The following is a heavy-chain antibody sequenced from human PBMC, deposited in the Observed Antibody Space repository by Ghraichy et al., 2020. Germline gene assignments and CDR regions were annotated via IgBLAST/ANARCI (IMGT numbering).Heavy chain of an antibody. V-gene: IGHV3-7*01. CDR3: ARDLGLGSPSDY. J-gene: IGHJ4*02. Sequence: GGSLRLSCAASGFIFSRYWMSWVRQAPGKGLEWMANIKEDGGEKYFLDSVRHRFTISRDNAKNSLFLQMNNLRAEDTGVYYCARDLGLGSPSDYWGQGTVVTVSS. CDR2: IKEDGGEK. CDR1: GFIFSRYW. D-gene: IGHD7-27*01.